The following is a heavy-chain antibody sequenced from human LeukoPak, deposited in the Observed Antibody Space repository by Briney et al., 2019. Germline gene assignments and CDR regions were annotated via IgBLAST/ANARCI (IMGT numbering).Heavy chain of an antibody. CDR3: AKEFTVAGNGMDV. V-gene: IGHV3-9*01. Sequence: PGRSLRLSCAASGFTFDDYAMHWVRPAPGKGLEWVSGISWNSGSIGYADSVKGRFTISRDNAKNSLYLQMNSLRAEDTALYYCAKEFTVAGNGMDVWGQGTTVTVSS. D-gene: IGHD6-19*01. CDR2: ISWNSGSI. CDR1: GFTFDDYA. J-gene: IGHJ6*02.